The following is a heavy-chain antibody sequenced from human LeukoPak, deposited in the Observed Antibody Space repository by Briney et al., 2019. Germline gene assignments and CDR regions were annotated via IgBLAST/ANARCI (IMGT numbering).Heavy chain of an antibody. CDR3: ARENWKQDYFYGMDV. J-gene: IGHJ6*02. CDR1: SGSISSYY. V-gene: IGHV4-59*01. Sequence: SETLSLTCTVSSGSISSYYWSWIRQPPGKGLEWIGYIYSSGSTKYNPSLKSRLTISVDTSKNQFSLKLSSVTAADTAVYYCARENWKQDYFYGMDVWGQGTTVTVSS. D-gene: IGHD1-1*01. CDR2: IYSSGST.